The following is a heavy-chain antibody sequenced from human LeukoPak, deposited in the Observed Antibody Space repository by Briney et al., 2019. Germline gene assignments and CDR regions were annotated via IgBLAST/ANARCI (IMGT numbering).Heavy chain of an antibody. CDR3: ARTTNWVDY. CDR2: IYHSGST. V-gene: IGHV4-30-2*01. J-gene: IGHJ4*02. D-gene: IGHD7-27*01. CDR1: GGSISSGGYS. Sequence: PSQTLSLTCAVSGGSISSGGYSWSWIRQPPGKGLEWIGYIYHSGSTYYNPSLKSRVTISVDRSKNQFSLKLSSVTAADTAVYYCARTTNWVDYWGQGTLVTVSS.